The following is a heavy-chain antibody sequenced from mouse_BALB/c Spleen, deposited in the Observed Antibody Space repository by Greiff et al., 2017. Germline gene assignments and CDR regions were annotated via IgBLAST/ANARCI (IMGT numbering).Heavy chain of an antibody. V-gene: IGHV2-9-2*01. CDR3: VRDDGYGYAMDY. Sequence: QVQLKQSGPGLVAPSQSLSITCTVSGFSLTSYDISWIRQPPGKGLEWLGVIWTGGGTNYNSAFMSRLSISKDNSKSQVFLKMNSLQTDDTAIYYCVRDDGYGYAMDYWGQGTSVTVSS. J-gene: IGHJ4*01. CDR2: IWTGGGT. CDR1: GFSLTSYD. D-gene: IGHD2-3*01.